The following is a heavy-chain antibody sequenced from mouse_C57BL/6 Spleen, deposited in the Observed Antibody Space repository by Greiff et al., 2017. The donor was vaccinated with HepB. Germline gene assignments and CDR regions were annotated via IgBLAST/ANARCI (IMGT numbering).Heavy chain of an antibody. D-gene: IGHD1-1*01. V-gene: IGHV6-3*01. Sequence: EVKLMESGGGLVQPGGSMKLSCVASGFTFSNYWMNWVRQSPEKGLEWVAQIRLKSDNYATHYAESVKGRFTISRDDSKSSFYLQMNNLRAEDTGIYYCTGGSSSDYYAMDYWGQGTSVTVSS. CDR2: IRLKSDNYAT. CDR1: GFTFSNYW. CDR3: TGGSSSDYYAMDY. J-gene: IGHJ4*01.